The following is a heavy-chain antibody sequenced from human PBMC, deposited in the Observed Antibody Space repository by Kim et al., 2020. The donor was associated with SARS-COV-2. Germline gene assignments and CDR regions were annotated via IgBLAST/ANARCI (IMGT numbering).Heavy chain of an antibody. V-gene: IGHV4-34*01. D-gene: IGHD6-19*01. J-gene: IGHJ4*02. CDR2: INHSGST. CDR3: ARRKRVAVAGERLDY. CDR1: GGSFSGYY. Sequence: SETLSLTCAVYGGSFSGYYWSWIRQPPGKGLEWIGEINHSGSTNYNPSLKSRVTISVDTSKNQFSLKLSSVTAADTAVYYCARRKRVAVAGERLDYWGQGTLVTVSS.